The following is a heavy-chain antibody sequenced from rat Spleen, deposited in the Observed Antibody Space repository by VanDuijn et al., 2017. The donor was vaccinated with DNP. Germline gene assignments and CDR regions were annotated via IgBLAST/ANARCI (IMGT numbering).Heavy chain of an antibody. V-gene: IGHV2-34*01. Sequence: QVQLKESGPGLVHPSETLSLTCPVSDFSLSSYSVRLVRQPSGKGPEWMGRMWYDGDTAYNLPLKSRLSISRDISKNQIFLKMDSVQTEDTAMYFCARSQGYYYDGSYYPFAYWGQGILVTVSS. CDR3: ARSQGYYYDGSYYPFAY. CDR2: MWYDGDT. J-gene: IGHJ3*01. CDR1: DFSLSSYS. D-gene: IGHD1-12*02.